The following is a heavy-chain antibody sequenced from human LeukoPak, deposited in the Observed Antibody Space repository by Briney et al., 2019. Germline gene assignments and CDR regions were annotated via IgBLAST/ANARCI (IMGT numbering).Heavy chain of an antibody. CDR2: IYYSGST. CDR1: GGSISSSSYY. D-gene: IGHD6-13*01. V-gene: IGHV4-39*01. CDR3: ARRVAAAGTNYFDY. Sequence: PSETLSLTCTVSGGSISSSSYYWGCILQPPGKGLEWIGSIYYSGSTYYNPSLKSRVTISVDTSKNQFSLKLSSVTAADTAVYYCARRVAAAGTNYFDYWGQGTLVTVSS. J-gene: IGHJ4*02.